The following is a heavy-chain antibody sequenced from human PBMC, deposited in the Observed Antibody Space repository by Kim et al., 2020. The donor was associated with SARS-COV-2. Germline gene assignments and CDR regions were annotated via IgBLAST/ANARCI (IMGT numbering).Heavy chain of an antibody. D-gene: IGHD3-3*01. CDR3: ARGGVTIFGVVTKGPYYYYYYGMDV. CDR2: INHSGST. J-gene: IGHJ6*02. V-gene: IGHV4-34*01. Sequence: SETLSLTCAVYGGSFSGYYWSWIRQPPGKGLEWIGEINHSGSTNYNPSLKSRVTISVDTSKNQFSLKLSSVTAADTAVYYCARGGVTIFGVVTKGPYYYYYYGMDVWGQGTTVTVSS. CDR1: GGSFSGYY.